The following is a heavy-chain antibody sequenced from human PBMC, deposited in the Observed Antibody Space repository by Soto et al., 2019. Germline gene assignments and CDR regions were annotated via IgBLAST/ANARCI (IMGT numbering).Heavy chain of an antibody. CDR1: GFTFSSYG. D-gene: IGHD6-19*01. J-gene: IGHJ6*02. V-gene: IGHV3-30*18. CDR2: ISYDGSNK. CDR3: AKSIAVAGTFPGEYYYGMDV. Sequence: PGGSLRLSCAASGFTFSSYGMHWVRQAPGKGLEWVAVISYDGSNKYYADSVKGRFTISRDNSKNTLYLQMNSLRAEDTAVYYCAKSIAVAGTFPGEYYYGMDVWGQGTTVTAP.